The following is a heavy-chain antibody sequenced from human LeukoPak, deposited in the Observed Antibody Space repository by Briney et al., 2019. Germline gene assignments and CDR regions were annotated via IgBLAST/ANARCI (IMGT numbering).Heavy chain of an antibody. CDR3: ARGGYCSGGSCLRSRNAFDI. CDR2: MNPNSGNT. CDR1: GYTFTSYD. V-gene: IGHV1-8*01. J-gene: IGHJ3*02. D-gene: IGHD2-15*01. Sequence: ASVKVSCKASGYTFTSYDINWVRQATGQGLEWMGWMNPNSGNTGYAQKFRGRVTMTRNTSISTAYMELSSLRSEDTAVYYCARGGYCSGGSCLRSRNAFDIWGQGTMVTVSS.